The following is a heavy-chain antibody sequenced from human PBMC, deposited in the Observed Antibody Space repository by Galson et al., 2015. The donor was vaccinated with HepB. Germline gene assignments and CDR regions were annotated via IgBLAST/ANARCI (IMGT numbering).Heavy chain of an antibody. V-gene: IGHV1-18*01. Sequence: SVKVSCKASGYTFTSYGISWVRQAPGQGLEWMGWISAYNGNTNYAQKLQGRVTMTTDTSTSTAYMELRSLRSDDTAVYYCARAVSSSSSWYYYYYMDVWGKGTTVTVSS. D-gene: IGHD6-13*01. CDR2: ISAYNGNT. CDR3: ARAVSSSSSWYYYYYMDV. J-gene: IGHJ6*03. CDR1: GYTFTSYG.